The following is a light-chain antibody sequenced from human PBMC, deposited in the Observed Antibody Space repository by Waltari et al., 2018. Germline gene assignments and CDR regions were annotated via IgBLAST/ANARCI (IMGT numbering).Light chain of an antibody. J-gene: IGLJ2*01. CDR1: NSIIGAHD. CDR2: ETT. Sequence: QSVLSQPPSASGTPGETITISCSGSNSIIGAHDVYWFQQFPGTAPRLLIFETTVRPSGVRGRVPGAKSGTSASLAISGLRSEDEADYFCAAWDASLTVIFGGGTQVTVL. V-gene: IGLV1-47*01. CDR3: AAWDASLTVI.